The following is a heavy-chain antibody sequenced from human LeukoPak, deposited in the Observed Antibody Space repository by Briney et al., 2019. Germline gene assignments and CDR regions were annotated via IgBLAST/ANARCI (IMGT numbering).Heavy chain of an antibody. D-gene: IGHD7-27*01. CDR1: GFTLSSYT. Sequence: GGSLRLSCAASGFTLSSYTMTWVRQAPGKGLKWVSTITTGDGNTYYADSVKGRFTVSRDDSKNTLYLQMNSLRAEDTAVYYCAKDGGLWVSAHWGDSWGRGTLVTVSS. V-gene: IGHV3-23*01. CDR2: ITTGDGNT. J-gene: IGHJ4*02. CDR3: AKDGGLWVSAHWGDS.